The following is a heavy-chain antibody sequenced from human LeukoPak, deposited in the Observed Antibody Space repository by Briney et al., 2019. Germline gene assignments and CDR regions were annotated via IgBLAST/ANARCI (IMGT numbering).Heavy chain of an antibody. D-gene: IGHD5-18*01. CDR3: ARTTEGGYSYGYFYYYYMDV. CDR1: GGSISSYY. Sequence: SETLSLTCTVSGGSISSYYWSWIRQPPGKGLEWIGYIYYSGSPNYKSSLKSRVTISVDTSKNQFSLKLSSVTAADTAVYYCARTTEGGYSYGYFYYYYMDVWGKGTTVTISS. V-gene: IGHV4-59*01. J-gene: IGHJ6*03. CDR2: IYYSGSP.